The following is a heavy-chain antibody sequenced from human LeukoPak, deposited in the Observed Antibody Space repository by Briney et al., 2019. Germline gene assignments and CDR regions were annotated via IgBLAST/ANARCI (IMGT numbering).Heavy chain of an antibody. Sequence: QAGGSLRLSCAASGFTFSSYEMNWVRQAPGKGLEWVGYIRAKAYGGTTEYAASVKGRFDISRDDSKRIAYLQMNRLRTDDTAVYYCTRGSGRFEFWGQGALVTVSS. D-gene: IGHD2-15*01. CDR1: GFTFSSYE. CDR3: TRGSGRFEF. CDR2: IRAKAYGGTT. V-gene: IGHV3-49*04. J-gene: IGHJ4*02.